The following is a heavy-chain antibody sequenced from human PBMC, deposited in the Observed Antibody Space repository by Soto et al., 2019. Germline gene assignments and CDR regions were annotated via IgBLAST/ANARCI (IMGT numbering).Heavy chain of an antibody. CDR1: GGSISSSGYS. V-gene: IGHV4-39*01. CDR3: ADYCSGGSCDEQGWAY. J-gene: IGHJ4*02. Sequence: PSETLSLTCTVSGGSISSSGYSWGWVRQPPGKGLEWIGRIHYSGGTSYNPSLQSRVTISVDTSKSQFSLKLTSVTAADTAMYYCADYCSGGSCDEQGWAYWGQGTLVTVSS. CDR2: IHYSGGT. D-gene: IGHD2-15*01.